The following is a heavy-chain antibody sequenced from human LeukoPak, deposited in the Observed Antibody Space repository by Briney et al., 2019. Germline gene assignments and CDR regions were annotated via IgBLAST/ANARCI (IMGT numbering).Heavy chain of an antibody. CDR1: GFTFSSYA. J-gene: IGHJ4*02. D-gene: IGHD6-19*01. CDR3: AKAVAGTVWIDY. CDR2: ISGSGGST. V-gene: IGHV3-23*01. Sequence: PGGSLRLSCAASGFTFSSYAMSWVRQAPGKGLEWGSAISGSGGSTYYADSGKGWFPISRDNSKNTLYLQMNSRRAEDTGVYDCAKAVAGTVWIDYWGQGTLVTVSS.